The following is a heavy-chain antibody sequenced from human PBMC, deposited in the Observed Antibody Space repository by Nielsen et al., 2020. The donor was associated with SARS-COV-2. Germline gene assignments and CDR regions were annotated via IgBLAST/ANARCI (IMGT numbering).Heavy chain of an antibody. CDR1: GFTFDDYT. CDR3: ARDQDGGAATSNWYFDL. CDR2: ISWDGAST. D-gene: IGHD6-25*01. Sequence: GESLKISCAASGFTFDDYTMHWVRQPPGKGLEWVSLISWDGASTYYGDSVRGRFTVSRDNAENSLYLQMNSLRDEDTAVYYCARDQDGGAATSNWYFDLWGRGTLVIVSS. J-gene: IGHJ2*01. V-gene: IGHV3-43*01.